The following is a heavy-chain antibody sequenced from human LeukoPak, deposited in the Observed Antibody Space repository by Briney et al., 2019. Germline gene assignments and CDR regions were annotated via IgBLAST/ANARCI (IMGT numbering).Heavy chain of an antibody. CDR3: ARDSGSSWREGLNY. D-gene: IGHD6-13*01. CDR2: ISSESSFK. J-gene: IGHJ4*02. V-gene: IGHV3-21*01. Sequence: PGGSLRLSCAASGFTFSSDSMNWVRQAPGKGLEWVSSISSESSFKYYADSVKGRFTISRDNAKNSLYLQMNSLRAEDTAVYFCARDSGSSWREGLNYWGQGTLVTVSS. CDR1: GFTFSSDS.